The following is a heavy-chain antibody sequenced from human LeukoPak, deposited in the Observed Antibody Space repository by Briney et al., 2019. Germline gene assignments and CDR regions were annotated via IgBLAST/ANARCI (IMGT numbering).Heavy chain of an antibody. D-gene: IGHD3-22*01. CDR3: ARGTYYYDSSGYFSKPNDAFDI. J-gene: IGHJ3*02. CDR1: GYTFTSYA. V-gene: IGHV7-4-1*02. CDR2: INTNTGNP. Sequence: SVKVSCKASGYTFTSYAMNWVRQAPGQGLEWMGWINTNTGNPTYAQGFTGRFVFSLDTSVSTAYLQISSLKAEDTAVYYCARGTYYYDSSGYFSKPNDAFDIWGQGTMVTVSS.